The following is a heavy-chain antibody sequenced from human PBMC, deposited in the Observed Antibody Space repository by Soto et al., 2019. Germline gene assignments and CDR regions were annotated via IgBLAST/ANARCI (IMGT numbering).Heavy chain of an antibody. CDR2: IYSDNNT. CDR3: ERHYSAMGV. Sequence: EVQLVETGGDLIQPGGSLRLSCAASGFTVSSDSMTWVRQAPGKGLEWISIIYSDNNTDYADSVKGRFSNSRDTTKNILYLQMNSLRAEDTAEYYWERHYSAMGVWGQGTTVTVSS. CDR1: GFTVSSDS. V-gene: IGHV3-53*02. J-gene: IGHJ6*02.